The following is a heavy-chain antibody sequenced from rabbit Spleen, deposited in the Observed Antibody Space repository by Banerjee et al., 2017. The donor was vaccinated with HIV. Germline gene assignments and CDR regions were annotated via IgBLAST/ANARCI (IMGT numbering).Heavy chain of an antibody. CDR2: IYADSGST. V-gene: IGHV1S45*01. CDR3: ARGIAGDVGADGFGYYFNL. D-gene: IGHD2-1*01. J-gene: IGHJ4*01. CDR1: AFTISNSYY. Sequence: EQLEESGGGLVKPEGSLTLTCTASAFTISNSYYMCWVRQAPGKGLECIACIYADSGSTYYARWAKGRFTNSKASSTTVTLQMTSLTAADTATYFCARGIAGDVGADGFGYYFNLWGPGTLVTV.